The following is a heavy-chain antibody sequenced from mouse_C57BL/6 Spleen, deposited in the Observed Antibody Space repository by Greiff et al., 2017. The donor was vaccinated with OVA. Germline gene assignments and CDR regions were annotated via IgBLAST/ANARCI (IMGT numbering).Heavy chain of an antibody. D-gene: IGHD1-1*01. J-gene: IGHJ1*03. CDR3: ARWDYGSQYFDV. Sequence: QVQLQQSGAELVKPGASVKMSCKASGYTFTSYWITWVKQRPGQGLEWIGDIYPGSGSTNYNEKFKSKATLTVDTSSSTAYMQLSSLTSEDSAVYYCARWDYGSQYFDVWGTGTTVTVSS. CDR1: GYTFTSYW. V-gene: IGHV1-55*01. CDR2: IYPGSGST.